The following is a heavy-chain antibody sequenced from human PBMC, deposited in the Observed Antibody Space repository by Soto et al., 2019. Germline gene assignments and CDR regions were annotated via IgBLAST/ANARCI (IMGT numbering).Heavy chain of an antibody. CDR2: IYYTGRT. J-gene: IGHJ3*01. D-gene: IGHD3-10*01. V-gene: IGHV4-31*03. CDR1: GGSISSGGYY. CDR3: ARSAHPFHPTGRGVHAFDV. Sequence: QVQLQESGPGLVKPSQTLSLTCSVSGGSISSGGYYWSWIRQHPGQGLECIGYIYYTGRTYYNPCLRRRVTISVDTSKNQLSLSRTSVTAADTAVYYCARSAHPFHPTGRGVHAFDVWGQGTMVTVSS.